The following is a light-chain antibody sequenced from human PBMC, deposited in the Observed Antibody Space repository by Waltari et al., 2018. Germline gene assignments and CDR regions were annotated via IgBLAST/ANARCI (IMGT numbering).Light chain of an antibody. CDR1: QSVGSSS. CDR2: RAS. Sequence: DIALTQSPGTASLSPGERVTLSCRASQSVGSSSLAWYQQKPGQAPRLVIYRASRRATGIPDRFSGSGSGTDFSLTISRLEPEDFAVYYCQQHGTLPATFGQGTKVEIK. CDR3: QQHGTLPAT. J-gene: IGKJ1*01. V-gene: IGKV3-20*01.